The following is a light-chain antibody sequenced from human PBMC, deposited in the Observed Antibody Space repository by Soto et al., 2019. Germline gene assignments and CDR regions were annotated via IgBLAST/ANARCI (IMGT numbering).Light chain of an antibody. Sequence: IVMTRSPATLSVAPGERATLSCRDSXSVSRSYLGWYKQKPGPAPRLFIXDEXTRASAIAARFIASGSGTEFALTISSLQSEDFAVYYCQQFNYWSPRTFGQGTRLEIK. CDR2: DEX. V-gene: IGKV3-15*01. J-gene: IGKJ5*01. CDR3: QQFNYWSPRT. CDR1: XSVSRSY.